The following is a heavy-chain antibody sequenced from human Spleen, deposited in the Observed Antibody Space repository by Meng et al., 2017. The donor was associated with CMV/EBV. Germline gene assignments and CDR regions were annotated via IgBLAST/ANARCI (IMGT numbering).Heavy chain of an antibody. V-gene: IGHV1-2*02. CDR3: ARYSYAYGVFDY. CDR2: INPNSGGT. D-gene: IGHD5-18*01. J-gene: IGHJ4*02. Sequence: ASVKVSCKASGGTFSSYAISWVRQTPGQGLEWMGWINPNSGGTNYAQKFQGRVTMTRDTSISTASMELSRLRSDDSAFYYCARYSYAYGVFDYWGQGTLVTVSS. CDR1: GGTFSSYA.